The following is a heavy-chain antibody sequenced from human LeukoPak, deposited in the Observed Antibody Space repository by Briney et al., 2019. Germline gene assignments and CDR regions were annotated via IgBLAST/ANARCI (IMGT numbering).Heavy chain of an antibody. J-gene: IGHJ4*02. CDR1: RYSFTNYW. V-gene: IGHV5-10-1*01. Sequence: GESLKISCKGSRYSFTNYWIIWVRQMPGKGLEWMGRIDPSDSYTYYSPSFQGHVTISADKSITTAYLQWSSLKASDTAMFYCARQSDGSYHVDYWGQGTLVTVSS. D-gene: IGHD5-24*01. CDR3: ARQSDGSYHVDY. CDR2: IDPSDSYT.